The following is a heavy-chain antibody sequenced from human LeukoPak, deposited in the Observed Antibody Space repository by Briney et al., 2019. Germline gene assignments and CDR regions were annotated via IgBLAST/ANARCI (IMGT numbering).Heavy chain of an antibody. CDR2: LYHSGSP. J-gene: IGHJ4*02. V-gene: IGHV4-59*01. D-gene: IGHD1-20*01. CDR1: GASIRHYY. CDR3: ATLTGTTYPYYFDF. Sequence: SETLSLTCTVSGASIRHYYWSWIRQPPGKGLEWIGNLYHSGSPNYNPSLKSRVTISIDTATNKFSLRLRSVTAADTAGYYCATLTGTTYPYYFDFWGQATLVTVSS.